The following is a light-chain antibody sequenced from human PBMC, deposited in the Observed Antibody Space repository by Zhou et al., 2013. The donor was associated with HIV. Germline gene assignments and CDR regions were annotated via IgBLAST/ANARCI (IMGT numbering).Light chain of an antibody. CDR2: RVS. J-gene: IGKJ3*01. Sequence: EVVMTQSPLSLPVTLGQSASISCRSSQSLLHRDGHTYLHWFQQRPGQSPRRLIYRVSNRDTGVPDRFSASGSGTDFTLKISRVEAEDVGIYYCMQGTYWPTFGPGTKVDIK. CDR1: QSLLHRDGHTY. V-gene: IGKV2-30*02. CDR3: MQGTYWPT.